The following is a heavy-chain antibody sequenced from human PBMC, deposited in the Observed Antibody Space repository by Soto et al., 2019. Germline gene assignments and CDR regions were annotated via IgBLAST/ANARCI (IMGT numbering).Heavy chain of an antibody. V-gene: IGHV3-48*02. Sequence: EAQLVESGGGLVQPGGSLRLSCRASGFTFSTYSMTWVRQAPGKGLEWVSYISRSSNVYYADSVKGRFTISRDNAKNSLYLQLDSLRDEDTAVYYCARPWNVWGQGTTVTVSS. J-gene: IGHJ6*02. CDR1: GFTFSTYS. CDR3: ARPWNV. CDR2: ISRSSNV. D-gene: IGHD1-1*01.